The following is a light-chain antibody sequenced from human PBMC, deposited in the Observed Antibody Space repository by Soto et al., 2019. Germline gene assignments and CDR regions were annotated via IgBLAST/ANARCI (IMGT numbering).Light chain of an antibody. CDR1: QSVSTW. Sequence: DIQLTQSPSTLSASVGDRVTITCRASQSVSTWLAWYQQKPGKAPKLLIHKASTLENGVPSRFSGSGSGTVXXXXXXXXXXDXXXTYYCHQFXDYPVTFGGGTKVQI. CDR3: HQFXDYPVT. CDR2: KAS. V-gene: IGKV1-5*03. J-gene: IGKJ4*01.